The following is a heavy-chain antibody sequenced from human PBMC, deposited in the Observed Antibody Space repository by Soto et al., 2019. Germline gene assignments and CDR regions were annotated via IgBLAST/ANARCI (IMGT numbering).Heavy chain of an antibody. CDR2: IYHSGST. V-gene: IGHV4-4*02. CDR1: GGSISSSNW. D-gene: IGHD3-10*01. CDR3: ARGTHGSGSYYYYYYYGMDV. J-gene: IGHJ6*02. Sequence: SETLSLTCAVSGGSISSSNWWSWVRQPPGKGLEWIGEIYHSGSTNYNPSLKSRVTISVDKSKNQFSLKLSSVTAADTAVYYCARGTHGSGSYYYYYYYGMDVWGQGTTVTVSS.